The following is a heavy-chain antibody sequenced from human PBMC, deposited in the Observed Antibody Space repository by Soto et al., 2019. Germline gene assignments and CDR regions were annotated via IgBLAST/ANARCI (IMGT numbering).Heavy chain of an antibody. D-gene: IGHD3-10*01. Sequence: PGGSLRLSCAASGFTFSSYAMGWVRQAPGKGLECISCISAGGGSSYYADSVKGRFTISRDNSKNTLYLQMNSLRAEDTAIYYCAKSYYSVSGNSDYWGQGA. J-gene: IGHJ4*02. CDR2: ISAGGGSS. CDR3: AKSYYSVSGNSDY. V-gene: IGHV3-23*01. CDR1: GFTFSSYA.